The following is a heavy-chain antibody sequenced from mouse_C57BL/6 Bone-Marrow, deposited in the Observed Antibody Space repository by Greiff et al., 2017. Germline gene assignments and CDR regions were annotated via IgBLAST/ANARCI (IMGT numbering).Heavy chain of an antibody. CDR1: GYTFTSYW. Sequence: VQLQQPGAELVRPGSSVKLSCKASGYTFTSYWMHWVKQRPIQGLEWIGNIDPSDSETHYNQKFKDKATLTVDKSSSTAYMQLSSLTSEDSAVYYCAAYYSNYPHFWGTFDVWGTGTTVTVSS. CDR2: IDPSDSET. CDR3: AAYYSNYPHFWGTFDV. V-gene: IGHV1-52*01. D-gene: IGHD2-5*01. J-gene: IGHJ1*03.